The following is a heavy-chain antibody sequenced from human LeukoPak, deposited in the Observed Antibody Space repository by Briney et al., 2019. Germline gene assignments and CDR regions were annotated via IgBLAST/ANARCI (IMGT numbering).Heavy chain of an antibody. CDR2: INWNGGST. J-gene: IGHJ4*02. V-gene: IGHV3-20*04. D-gene: IGHD3-16*02. CDR1: GFTFSSYS. Sequence: PGGSLRLSCAASGFTFSSYSMNWVRQAPGKGLEWVSGINWNGGSTGYADSVKGRFTISRDNAKNSLYLQMNSLRAEDTALYYCARGPIYSTSFGGVIVYWGQGTLVTVSS. CDR3: ARGPIYSTSFGGVIVY.